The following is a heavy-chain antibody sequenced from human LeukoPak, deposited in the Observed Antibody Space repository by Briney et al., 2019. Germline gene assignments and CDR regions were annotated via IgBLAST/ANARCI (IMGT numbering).Heavy chain of an antibody. V-gene: IGHV1-18*01. J-gene: IGHJ6*02. CDR2: ISAYNGNT. D-gene: IGHD2-2*01. Sequence: ASVQDPSKASGYNFTSYRISWLRQAPGQGLEWMGWISAYNGNTNYVQKLPGRVTMTTDTSTSTAYMALRSLRSDDSAVDYCARAVPASGMDVWGQGTTVTVSS. CDR1: GYNFTSYR. CDR3: ARAVPASGMDV.